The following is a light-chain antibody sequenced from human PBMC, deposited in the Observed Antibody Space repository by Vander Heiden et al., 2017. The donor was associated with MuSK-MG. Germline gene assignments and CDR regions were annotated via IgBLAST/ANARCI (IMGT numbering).Light chain of an antibody. CDR3: KQRSNWPIT. CDR1: QNINSN. Sequence: EIVLTQSPATLSLSPGERATLSCRASQNINSNLAWYQQKPGQAPRLLIYDASNRATGIPARFSGSGSGTDFTLTISSLAPEDFAVYYCKQRSNWPITFGQGTRLEIK. J-gene: IGKJ5*01. CDR2: DAS. V-gene: IGKV3-11*01.